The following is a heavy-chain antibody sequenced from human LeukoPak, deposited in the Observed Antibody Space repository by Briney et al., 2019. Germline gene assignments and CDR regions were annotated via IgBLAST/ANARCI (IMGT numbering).Heavy chain of an antibody. CDR3: ARDLGQYYDTSDNWFDP. Sequence: AGGPLRLSCAASGFTFSTYGMHWVGQAPGKGLEWVSAISGGSGSTYYADSVKGRFTISRDDSKNTLNLQMNSLRAEDTAVYYCARDLGQYYDTSDNWFDPWGQGTLVTVSS. D-gene: IGHD3-22*01. CDR2: ISGGSGST. V-gene: IGHV3-23*01. CDR1: GFTFSTYG. J-gene: IGHJ5*02.